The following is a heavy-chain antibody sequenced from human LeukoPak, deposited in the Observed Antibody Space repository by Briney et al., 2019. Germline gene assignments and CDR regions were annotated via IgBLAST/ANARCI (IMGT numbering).Heavy chain of an antibody. J-gene: IGHJ4*02. Sequence: PGGSLRLSCAASGFTFSSYAMHWVRQAPGKGLEWVAVISYDGSNKYYADSVKGRFTISRDNSKNTLYLQMNSLRAEDTAVYYCAREPPCYDSSGYQNYSDYWGQGTLVTVSS. CDR1: GFTFSSYA. D-gene: IGHD3-22*01. V-gene: IGHV3-30*04. CDR2: ISYDGSNK. CDR3: AREPPCYDSSGYQNYSDY.